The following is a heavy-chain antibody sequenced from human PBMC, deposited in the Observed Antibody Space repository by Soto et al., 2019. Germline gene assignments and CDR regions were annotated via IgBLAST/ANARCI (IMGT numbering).Heavy chain of an antibody. D-gene: IGHD6-19*01. CDR1: GYTFGNYG. J-gene: IGHJ4*02. Sequence: GASVKVSCKASGYTFGNYGSSWVRQAPGQGLEWIGWISGYHGNTNYAQKFQGRVTMTTDTSTSTAYMELRSLRSDDTAVYYCARDRAWYSSGWYAKPVDWFDYWGQGALVTVSS. CDR3: ARDRAWYSSGWYAKPVDWFDY. CDR2: ISGYHGNT. V-gene: IGHV1-18*01.